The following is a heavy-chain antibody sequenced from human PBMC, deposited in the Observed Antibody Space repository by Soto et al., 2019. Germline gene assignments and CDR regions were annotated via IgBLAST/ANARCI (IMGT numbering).Heavy chain of an antibody. V-gene: IGHV1-69*13. CDR1: GGTFSSYA. D-gene: IGHD2-2*01. CDR2: IIPIFGTA. Sequence: SVKVPCKASGGTFSSYAISWVRQAPGQGLEWMGGIIPIFGTANYAQKFQGRVTITADESTSTAYMELSSLRSEDTDVYYCARGRTGDIVVTAVGYYYYGMDVWGEVTTVPV. J-gene: IGHJ6*02. CDR3: ARGRTGDIVVTAVGYYYYGMDV.